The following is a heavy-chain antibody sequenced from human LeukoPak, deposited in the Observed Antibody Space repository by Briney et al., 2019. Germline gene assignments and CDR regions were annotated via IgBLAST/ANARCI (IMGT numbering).Heavy chain of an antibody. J-gene: IGHJ3*02. CDR1: GGSISSCY. Sequence: PSETLSLTCTVSGGSISSCYWSWIRQPAGKGLEWIGRIYTSGSTNYNPSLKSRVTMSVDTSKNQFSLTLSSVTAADTAVYYCARDRAMAGTNDAFDIWGQGTMVTVSS. D-gene: IGHD2-8*01. V-gene: IGHV4-4*07. CDR2: IYTSGST. CDR3: ARDRAMAGTNDAFDI.